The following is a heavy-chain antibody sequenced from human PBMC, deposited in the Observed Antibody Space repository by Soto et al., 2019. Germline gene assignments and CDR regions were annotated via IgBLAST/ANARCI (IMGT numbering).Heavy chain of an antibody. CDR2: INWNGYSI. Sequence: EVKLVESGGGLVHPGRSLRLSCVGSGHIIDDYVMNWVRQVPGKGLEWVGHINWNGYSIGYGDSVRGRFTISRDNAKNTVYLQMNSLRPDDTALYYCARSWSGSTSGRVDVWGQGTMVTVSS. J-gene: IGHJ6*02. CDR3: ARSWSGSTSGRVDV. CDR1: GHIIDDYV. V-gene: IGHV3-9*01. D-gene: IGHD2-2*01.